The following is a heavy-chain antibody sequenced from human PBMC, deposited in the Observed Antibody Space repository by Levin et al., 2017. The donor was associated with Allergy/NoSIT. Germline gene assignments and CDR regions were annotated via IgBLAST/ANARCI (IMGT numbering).Heavy chain of an antibody. CDR1: GGSFSGYY. V-gene: IGHV4-34*01. J-gene: IGHJ6*03. Sequence: SETLSLTCAVYGGSFSGYYWSWIRQPPGKGLEWIGEINHSGSTNYNPSLKSRVTISVDTSKNQFSLKLSSVTAADTAVYYCARLRSSRLKKKDIVVVPAATRYYDYYMDVWGKGTTVTVSS. CDR2: INHSGST. CDR3: ARLRSSRLKKKDIVVVPAATRYYDYYMDV. D-gene: IGHD2-2*01.